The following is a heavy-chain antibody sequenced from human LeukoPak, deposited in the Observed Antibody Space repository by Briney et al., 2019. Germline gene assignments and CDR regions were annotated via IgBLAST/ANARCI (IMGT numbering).Heavy chain of an antibody. Sequence: SQTLSLTCAISGDSVSSNSATWNWIRQSPSRGLEWLGRTYYRSKWYNDYAVSVKSRITINPDTSKNQFSLQLNSVTPEDTAVYYCARGLLSWHYDILTGYSPVGAFDIWGQGTMVTVSS. CDR1: GDSVSSNSAT. V-gene: IGHV6-1*01. CDR3: ARGLLSWHYDILTGYSPVGAFDI. CDR2: TYYRSKWYN. J-gene: IGHJ3*02. D-gene: IGHD3-9*01.